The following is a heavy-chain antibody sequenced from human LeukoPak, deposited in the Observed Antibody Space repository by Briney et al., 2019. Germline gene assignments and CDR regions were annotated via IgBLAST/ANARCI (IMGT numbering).Heavy chain of an antibody. V-gene: IGHV3-23*01. CDR1: DFNFITYA. CDR2: ISGGGDVT. D-gene: IGHD3-10*01. Sequence: GGSLRLSCAASDFNFITYAMSWVRQAPGKGLEWVSIISGGGDVTHYADSVKGRFTISRDNSKNTLYLQMNSLRVEDTAVYYCARVSSMLRGPLVIYYFDYWGQGTLVTVSS. CDR3: ARVSSMLRGPLVIYYFDY. J-gene: IGHJ4*02.